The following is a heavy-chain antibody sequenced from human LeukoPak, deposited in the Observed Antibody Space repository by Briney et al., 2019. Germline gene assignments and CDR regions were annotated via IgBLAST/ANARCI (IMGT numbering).Heavy chain of an antibody. D-gene: IGHD6-6*01. V-gene: IGHV3-48*04. J-gene: IGHJ4*02. CDR2: ISSSSSTI. CDR3: ARDLGIAARPWYFDY. Sequence: GGSLRLSCAASGFTFSSYSMNWVRQAPGKGLEWVSYISSSSSTIYYADSVKGRFTISRDNAKNSLYLQMNGLRAEDTAVYYCARDLGIAARPWYFDYWGQGTLVTVSS. CDR1: GFTFSSYS.